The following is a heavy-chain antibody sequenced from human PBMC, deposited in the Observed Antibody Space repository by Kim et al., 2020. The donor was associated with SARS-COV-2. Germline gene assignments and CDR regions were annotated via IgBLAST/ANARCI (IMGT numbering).Heavy chain of an antibody. V-gene: IGHV3-23*01. CDR2: GST. Sequence: GSTNYADPVKGRFTIARDDSKNTLYLQMNSLRAEDTAVYYCAKGGGVIENWGQGTLVTVSS. J-gene: IGHJ1*01. D-gene: IGHD3-16*01. CDR3: AKGGGVIEN.